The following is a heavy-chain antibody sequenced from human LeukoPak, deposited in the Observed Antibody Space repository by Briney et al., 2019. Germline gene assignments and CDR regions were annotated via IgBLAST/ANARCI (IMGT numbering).Heavy chain of an antibody. CDR2: IYHSGNT. CDR3: ARGSSSHYYGMDV. V-gene: IGHV4-59*01. J-gene: IGHJ6*02. D-gene: IGHD6-6*01. Sequence: SETLSLTCTVSGGPISSYYWSWIRQPPGKGLEWIGYIYHSGNTNYNPSLKSRVTISLDTSKNHSSLRLNSVTSADTAVYYCARGSSSHYYGMDVWGQGTTVTVSS. CDR1: GGPISSYY.